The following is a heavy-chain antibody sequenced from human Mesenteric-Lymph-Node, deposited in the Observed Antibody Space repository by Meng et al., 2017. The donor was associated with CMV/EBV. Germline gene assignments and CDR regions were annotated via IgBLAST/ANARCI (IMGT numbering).Heavy chain of an antibody. CDR2: IATSGGGI. V-gene: IGHV3-23*01. Sequence: AMTWVRQAPGKRLEWVSGIATSGGGIKYADSVKGRFTFSRDTSTSTLYLDMNSLRVEDTAIYYCAKGPLFAYYGSGTYVPFDSWGQGTLVTVSS. D-gene: IGHD3-10*01. J-gene: IGHJ4*02. CDR1: A. CDR3: AKGPLFAYYGSGTYVPFDS.